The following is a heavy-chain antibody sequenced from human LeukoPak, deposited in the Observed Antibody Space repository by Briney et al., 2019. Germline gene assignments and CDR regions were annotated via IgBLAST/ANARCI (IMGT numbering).Heavy chain of an antibody. CDR3: ARDPPYYYDSSGYTPGPFDY. Sequence: ASVKVSCKASGYTFTSCGISWVRQAPGQGLEWMGWISAYNGNTNYAQKLQGRVTMTTDTSTSTAYMELRSLISDDTAVYYCARDPPYYYDSSGYTPGPFDYWGQGTLVTVSS. V-gene: IGHV1-18*01. CDR1: GYTFTSCG. D-gene: IGHD3-22*01. CDR2: ISAYNGNT. J-gene: IGHJ4*02.